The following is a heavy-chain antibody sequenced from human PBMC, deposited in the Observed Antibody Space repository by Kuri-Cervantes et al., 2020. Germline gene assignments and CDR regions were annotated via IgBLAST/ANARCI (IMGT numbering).Heavy chain of an antibody. CDR2: IYSGGST. CDR1: GFTVSSNY. Sequence: GGSLRLSCAASGFTVSSNYTSWVRQAPGKGLEWVSVIYSGGSTYYADSVKGRFTISRDNSKNTLYLQMNSLRAEDTAVYYCARAHRMGNYYYYGMDVWGQGTTVTVSS. V-gene: IGHV3-53*01. J-gene: IGHJ6*02. CDR3: ARAHRMGNYYYYGMDV. D-gene: IGHD5-24*01.